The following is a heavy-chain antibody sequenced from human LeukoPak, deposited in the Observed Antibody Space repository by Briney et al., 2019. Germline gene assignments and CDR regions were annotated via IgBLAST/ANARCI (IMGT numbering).Heavy chain of an antibody. Sequence: ASVKVSCKASGYTFTSYAMNWVRQAPGQGLEWMGWMNPNSGKTGYAQKFQDRITITRSTSISTAYMELSSLGSEDTAVYYCARETPSRYFDYWGQGTLVTVSS. CDR1: GYTFTSYA. D-gene: IGHD4-23*01. V-gene: IGHV1-8*03. J-gene: IGHJ4*02. CDR3: ARETPSRYFDY. CDR2: MNPNSGKT.